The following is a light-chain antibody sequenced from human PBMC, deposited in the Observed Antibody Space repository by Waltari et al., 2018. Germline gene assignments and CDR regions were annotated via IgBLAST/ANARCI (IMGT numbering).Light chain of an antibody. CDR1: QTVTRN. CDR3: QQYNIWPPWT. V-gene: IGKV3-15*01. CDR2: DAS. Sequence: EIVMTQSPDTLSVSPGERATLSCRASQTVTRNLAWYQQKPGQGPSLLIHDASTRATGVPARFIGSGSGTQFTLTISSLQSEDNAIYYCQQYNIWPPWTFGQGTRVEIK. J-gene: IGKJ1*01.